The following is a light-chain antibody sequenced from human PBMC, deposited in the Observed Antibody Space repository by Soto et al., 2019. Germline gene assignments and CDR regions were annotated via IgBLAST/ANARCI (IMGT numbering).Light chain of an antibody. V-gene: IGKV3-11*01. CDR2: DAS. Sequence: EIVLTQSPATLSLSPGERATLSCRASQSVSSYLAWYQQKPGQAPRLLIYDASDRATGIPARFSGSGSGTDFTPTISSLKPEDFAVYYCQQRSNWPRGTFGQGTKLEIK. J-gene: IGKJ2*02. CDR1: QSVSSY. CDR3: QQRSNWPRGT.